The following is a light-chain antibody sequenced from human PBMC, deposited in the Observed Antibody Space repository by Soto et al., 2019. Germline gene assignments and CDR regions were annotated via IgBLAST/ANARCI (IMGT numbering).Light chain of an antibody. CDR1: SSNIGAGYD. CDR3: QSYGNSLSGSI. V-gene: IGLV1-40*01. CDR2: GNT. J-gene: IGLJ2*01. Sequence: QSVLTQPPSVAGAPGQRVTIFCTGSSSNIGAGYDVHWYQQLPGTAPKLVIYGNTNRPSGVPDRFSGSKSGTSASLAITGLQAEDEADYYCQSYGNSLSGSIFGGGTKLTVL.